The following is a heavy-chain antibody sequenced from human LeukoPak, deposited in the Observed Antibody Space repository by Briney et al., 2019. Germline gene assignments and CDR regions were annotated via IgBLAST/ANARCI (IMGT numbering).Heavy chain of an antibody. CDR1: GGTFSSYA. D-gene: IGHD6-19*01. Sequence: GASVKVSCKASGGTFSSYAFSWVRQAPGQGLEWMGRVIPILGIANYAQKFQGSVTITADKSTSTAYMELSSLRSEDTAVYYCARGQWLEPSDYWGQGTLVTVSS. V-gene: IGHV1-69*04. CDR2: VIPILGIA. CDR3: ARGQWLEPSDY. J-gene: IGHJ4*02.